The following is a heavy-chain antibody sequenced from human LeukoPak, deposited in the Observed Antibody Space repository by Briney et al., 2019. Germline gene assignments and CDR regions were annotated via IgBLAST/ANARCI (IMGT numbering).Heavy chain of an antibody. Sequence: GGSLRLSSVAPGFTFNIYGMHWVPQAPGKGLEWVAVIWSDGDNKYYAYSVKGRFTISRDNSRNTLYLQMNNQRAEHTAVFYCAKSLSGSYSAFDMGRQGTVVTVSS. J-gene: IGHJ3*02. CDR1: GFTFNIYG. V-gene: IGHV3-33*06. CDR2: IWSDGDNK. CDR3: AKSLSGSYSAFDM. D-gene: IGHD1-26*01.